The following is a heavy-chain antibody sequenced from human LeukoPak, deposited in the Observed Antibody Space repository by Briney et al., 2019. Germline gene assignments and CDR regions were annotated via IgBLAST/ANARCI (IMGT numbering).Heavy chain of an antibody. CDR2: ISGSGGST. CDR1: GFTFSSYA. Sequence: GGSLRLSCAASGFTFSSYAMSWVRQAPGKGLEWVSAISGSGGSTYYADSVKGRFTISRDNSKNTLYLQMNSLRAEDTAVYYCVKGGGQLSYYYYYMDVWGKGTTVTVSS. J-gene: IGHJ6*03. D-gene: IGHD6-13*01. V-gene: IGHV3-23*01. CDR3: VKGGGQLSYYYYYMDV.